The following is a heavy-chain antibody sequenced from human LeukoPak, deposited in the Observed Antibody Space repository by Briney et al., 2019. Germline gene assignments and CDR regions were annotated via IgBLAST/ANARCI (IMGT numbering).Heavy chain of an antibody. Sequence: GGSLRLSCAASGFTFDDYGMSWVRQAPGKGLEWVSGINWNGGSTGYADSVKGRFTISRDNAKNSLYLQMNSLRAEDTALYYCARGVGTAARYPYDYWGQGTLVTVSS. D-gene: IGHD6-6*01. V-gene: IGHV3-20*04. CDR1: GFTFDDYG. J-gene: IGHJ4*02. CDR3: ARGVGTAARYPYDY. CDR2: INWNGGST.